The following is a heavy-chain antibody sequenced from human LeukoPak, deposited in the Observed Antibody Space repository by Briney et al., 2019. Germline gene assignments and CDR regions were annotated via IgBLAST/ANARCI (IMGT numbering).Heavy chain of an antibody. Sequence: PSETLSLTCTVSGGSISSSSYYWGWIRQPPGKGLEWIGSIYYSGNTYYNPSLESRVTISVDTSKNQFSLKLSSVTAADSAVYYCARQLYYYDSSGYFDNWGQGTLVTVSS. J-gene: IGHJ4*02. V-gene: IGHV4-39*01. CDR1: GGSISSSSYY. CDR2: IYYSGNT. D-gene: IGHD3-22*01. CDR3: ARQLYYYDSSGYFDN.